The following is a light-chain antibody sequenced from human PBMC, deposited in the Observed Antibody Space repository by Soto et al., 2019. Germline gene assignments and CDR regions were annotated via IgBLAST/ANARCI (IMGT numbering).Light chain of an antibody. CDR1: QGIGNY. J-gene: IGKJ4*01. CDR2: AAS. V-gene: IGKV1-27*01. CDR3: QKYNSAPHT. Sequence: DIQMTQSPSSLSASVGDRVTITCRASQGIGNYLAWYQQKPGKVPKLLIYAASTLQSGVPSRFSGSGSGTDFTLTISSLQPEDVATYYCQKYNSAPHTFGGGTKVDIK.